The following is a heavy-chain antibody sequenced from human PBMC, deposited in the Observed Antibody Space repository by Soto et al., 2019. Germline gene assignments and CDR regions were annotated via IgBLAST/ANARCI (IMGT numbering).Heavy chain of an antibody. CDR3: AKAMVRGVDYYYGMDV. CDR1: RFSLTRLS. Sequence: GGVPRPSRAAPRFSLTRLSPNRGPPAPGKGLEWVSAISGSGGSTHYADSVKGRFTISRDNSKNTLYLQMNSLRAEDTAVYYCAKAMVRGVDYYYGMDVWGQGTTVTVSS. J-gene: IGHJ6*02. V-gene: IGHV3-23*01. CDR2: ISGSGGST. D-gene: IGHD3-10*01.